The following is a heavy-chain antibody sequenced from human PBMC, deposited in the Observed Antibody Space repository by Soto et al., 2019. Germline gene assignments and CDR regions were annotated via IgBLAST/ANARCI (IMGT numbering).Heavy chain of an antibody. CDR2: FDPEDGET. V-gene: IGHV1-24*01. CDR1: GYTLTELS. CDR3: ATGRKMADFNWFDP. Sequence: ASVKVSCKVSGYTLTELSMHWVRQAPGKGLEWMGGFDPEDGETIYAQKFQGRVTMTEDTSTDTAYMELSSLRSEDTAVYYCATGRKMADFNWFDPWGQGXLVTVYS. J-gene: IGHJ5*02.